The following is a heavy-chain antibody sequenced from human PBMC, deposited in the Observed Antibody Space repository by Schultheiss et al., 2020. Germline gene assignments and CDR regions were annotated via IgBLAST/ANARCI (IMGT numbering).Heavy chain of an antibody. J-gene: IGHJ5*02. CDR2: IIPIFGTA. D-gene: IGHD3-3*01. CDR1: GGTFSSYA. CDR3: ARDFWSGYQNALP. V-gene: IGHV1-69*13. Sequence: SVKVSCKASGGTFSSYAISWVRQAPGQGLEWMGGIIPIFGTANYAQKFQGRVTITADESTSTAYMELSSLRSEDTAVYYCARDFWSGYQNALPWGQGTLVTVSS.